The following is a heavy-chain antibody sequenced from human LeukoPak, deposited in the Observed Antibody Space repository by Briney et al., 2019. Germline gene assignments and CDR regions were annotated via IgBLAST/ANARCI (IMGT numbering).Heavy chain of an antibody. V-gene: IGHV5-51*01. CDR2: IYPGDSDT. J-gene: IGHJ4*02. CDR1: GYRFTNYW. D-gene: IGHD4-23*01. CDR3: ARKDYGGNSGGNFDY. Sequence: GESLKISCKGSGYRFTNYWIGWVRQMPGKGLEWMGIIYPGDSDTRYSPSFQGQVTISADESISTAYLQWSSLKASDTAMYYCARKDYGGNSGGNFDYWGQGTLVTVSS.